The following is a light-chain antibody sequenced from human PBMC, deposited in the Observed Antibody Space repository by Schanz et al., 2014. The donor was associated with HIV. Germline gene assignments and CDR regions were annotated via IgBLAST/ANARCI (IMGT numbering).Light chain of an antibody. Sequence: HSVLTQPASVSGSPGQSITISCTGTSRDVGRYNLPSWYQHPPGKAPKLMIYEVSKRPSGVSIRFSGSKSGNTASLTISGLQAEDEADYYCCSYAGSGTSNWVFGGGTKLTVL. CDR2: EVS. CDR1: SRDVGRYNL. J-gene: IGLJ3*02. CDR3: CSYAGSGTSNWV. V-gene: IGLV2-23*02.